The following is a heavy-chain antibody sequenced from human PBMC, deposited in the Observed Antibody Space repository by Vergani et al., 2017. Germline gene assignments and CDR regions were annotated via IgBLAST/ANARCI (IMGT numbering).Heavy chain of an antibody. CDR3: AKGYRTLDF. D-gene: IGHD6-13*01. J-gene: IGHJ4*02. Sequence: QVTLRESGPALVKPTQTLTLTCTFSGFSLTTSGMCVTWIRQPPGKALEWLARIDWDDDKYYSTSLKTRLTISKDTSKNKVVLTMTNMDPVDTATYYCAKGYRTLDFWGQGTLVTVSS. CDR2: IDWDDDK. V-gene: IGHV2-70*15. CDR1: GFSLTTSGMC.